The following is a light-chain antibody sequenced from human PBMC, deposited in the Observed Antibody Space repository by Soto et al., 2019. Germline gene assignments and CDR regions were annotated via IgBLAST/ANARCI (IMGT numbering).Light chain of an antibody. V-gene: IGKV3-15*01. CDR2: GAS. CDR3: QQYNNWPRAT. CDR1: QSFNSIY. Sequence: EIVLTHSPGTLSLSPGERATLSCSAIQSFNSIYLAWYQQKPGQAPRLLIYGASSRATGFPARFSGSGSGTEFNLTISSLQSEDFGVYYCQQYNNWPRATFGGGTKVDI. J-gene: IGKJ4*01.